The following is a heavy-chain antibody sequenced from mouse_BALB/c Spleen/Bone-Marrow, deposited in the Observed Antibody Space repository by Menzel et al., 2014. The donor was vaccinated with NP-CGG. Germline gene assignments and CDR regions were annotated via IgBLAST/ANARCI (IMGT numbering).Heavy chain of an antibody. CDR2: IDPANGNT. CDR3: ARYYYGYYFDY. D-gene: IGHD1-2*01. Sequence: VHVKQSGAELVKPGASVKLSCTASGFNIKDTYMHWVKQRPEQGLEWIGRIDPANGNTKYDPKFQGKATITADTSSNTAYLQLRSLTSEDTAVYYCARYYYGYYFDYWGQGTTLTVSS. CDR1: GFNIKDTY. J-gene: IGHJ2*01. V-gene: IGHV14-3*02.